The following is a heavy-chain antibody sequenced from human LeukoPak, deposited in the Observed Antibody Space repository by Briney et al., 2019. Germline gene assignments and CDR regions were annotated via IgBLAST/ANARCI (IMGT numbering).Heavy chain of an antibody. D-gene: IGHD3-10*01. CDR3: ARRVGYYGSGNYFYYMDV. CDR2: ISSNGGNT. V-gene: IGHV3-64*01. J-gene: IGHJ6*03. Sequence: GGSLRLSCAPSGFVFSSYAMHWVRQAPGKGLEYVSGISSNGGNTNYANFVKGRFTISRDNSKNTLYLQMGSLRAEDMAVYYCARRVGYYGSGNYFYYMDVWGKGTTVTVSS. CDR1: GFVFSSYA.